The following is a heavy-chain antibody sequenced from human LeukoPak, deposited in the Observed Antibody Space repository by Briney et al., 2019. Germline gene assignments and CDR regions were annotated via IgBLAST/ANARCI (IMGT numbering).Heavy chain of an antibody. CDR1: GYTFTGYY. CDR3: ARVAIYSGSYVSAFDI. Sequence: ASVKVSCKASGYTFTGYYMHWVRQAPGQGLEWMGWINPNSGGTNYAQKFQGRVTMTRDTSISTAYMELSRLRSDDTAVYYCARVAIYSGSYVSAFDIWGQGTMVTVSS. V-gene: IGHV1-2*02. J-gene: IGHJ3*02. CDR2: INPNSGGT. D-gene: IGHD1-26*01.